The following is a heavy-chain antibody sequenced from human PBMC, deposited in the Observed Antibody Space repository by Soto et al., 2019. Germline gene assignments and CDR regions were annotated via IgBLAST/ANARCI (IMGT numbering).Heavy chain of an antibody. D-gene: IGHD3-10*01. CDR2: INPNSGGT. J-gene: IGHJ4*02. V-gene: IGHV1-2*02. Sequence: QVQLVQSGAEVKQPGASVKVSCKASGYTFTGYYMHWVRQAPGQGLEWMGWINPNSGGTNYAQKFPGRVTMTRDTSITTAYMELSRLRSDDTAVYYCATSLVRGVITSIDYWGQGTLVTVSS. CDR3: ATSLVRGVITSIDY. CDR1: GYTFTGYY.